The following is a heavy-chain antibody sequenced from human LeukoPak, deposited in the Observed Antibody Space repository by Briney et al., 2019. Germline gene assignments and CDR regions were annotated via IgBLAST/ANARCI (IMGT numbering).Heavy chain of an antibody. CDR1: GYTFTSYA. CDR2: ISAYNGNT. V-gene: IGHV1-18*01. CDR3: ASDFGGSCYW. Sequence: ASVKVSCKASGYTFTSYAMHWVRQAPGQRLEWMGWISAYNGNTNYAQKLQGRVTMTTDTSTSTAYMELRSLRSDDTAVYYCASDFGGSCYWWGQGTLVTVSS. D-gene: IGHD2-15*01. J-gene: IGHJ4*02.